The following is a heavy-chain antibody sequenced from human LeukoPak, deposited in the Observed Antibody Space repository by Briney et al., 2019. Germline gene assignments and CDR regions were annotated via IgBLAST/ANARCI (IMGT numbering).Heavy chain of an antibody. V-gene: IGHV1-18*04. CDR3: ARDYKSSCSGATCLYFDY. D-gene: IGHD2-15*01. J-gene: IGHJ4*02. Sequence: ASVKVSCKASGYTFTSYYMHWVRQAPGQGLEWMGWISAVNGDANSAHKFRGRLSMTMDTSTSTAYMELRSLRSDDTALYFCARDYKSSCSGATCLYFDYWGQGTLVTVSS. CDR2: ISAVNGDA. CDR1: GYTFTSYY.